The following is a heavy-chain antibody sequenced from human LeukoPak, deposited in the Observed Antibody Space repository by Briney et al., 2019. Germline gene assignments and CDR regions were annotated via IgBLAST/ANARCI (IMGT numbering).Heavy chain of an antibody. V-gene: IGHV4-59*12. J-gene: IGHJ4*02. D-gene: IGHD4-17*01. Sequence: SETLSLTCTVSGGSISSYYWNWIRQPPGKGLEWIGYIYYSGSTNYNPSLKSRFTISVDTSKNQFSLKVSSVTAADTAVYFCARLFDDYGDQRGLDYWGQGILVTVSS. CDR3: ARLFDDYGDQRGLDY. CDR2: IYYSGST. CDR1: GGSISSYY.